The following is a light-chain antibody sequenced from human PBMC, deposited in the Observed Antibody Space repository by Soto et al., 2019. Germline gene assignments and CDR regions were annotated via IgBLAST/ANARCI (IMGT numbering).Light chain of an antibody. V-gene: IGKV3-11*01. CDR3: QQRTNCLT. CDR1: QSVSRY. CDR2: DAS. Sequence: IVLAQFPATLSLSPGERATLSCMASQSVSRYLAWYQQKPGQAPRLLIYDASKRATGIPARFSGGGFGTDFTLTISSLEPEDFAVYYCQQRTNCLTFGGGTKADIK. J-gene: IGKJ4*01.